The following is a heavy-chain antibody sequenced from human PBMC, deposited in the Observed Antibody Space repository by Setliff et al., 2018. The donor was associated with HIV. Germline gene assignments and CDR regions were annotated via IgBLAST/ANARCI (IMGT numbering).Heavy chain of an antibody. CDR3: ARSENYYDSSGYYSYYYYGMDV. D-gene: IGHD3-22*01. V-gene: IGHV7-4-1*02. CDR1: GYTFTSYA. J-gene: IGHJ6*02. CDR2: INTSTGNP. Sequence: ASVKVSCKASGYTFTSYAMNRVRQAPGQGLEWMGWINTSTGNPTYAQGFTGRFVFSLDTSVSTAYLQISSLKAEDTAVYYCARSENYYDSSGYYSYYYYGMDVWGQGTTVTVSS.